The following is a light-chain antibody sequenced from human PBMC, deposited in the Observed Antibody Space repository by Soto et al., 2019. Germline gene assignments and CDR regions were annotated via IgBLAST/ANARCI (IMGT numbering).Light chain of an antibody. CDR1: QTVTN. CDR2: HAS. V-gene: IGKV3-11*01. CDR3: QQYSSWLRS. Sequence: EVVLTQSPATLSLSPGEGVSLSCRASQTVTNLAWYQHKPGQAPRLLIYHASTRATGIPARFSGSGSGTDFTLSISSLEPEDFAVYYCQQYSSWLRSFGGGTKVEIK. J-gene: IGKJ4*01.